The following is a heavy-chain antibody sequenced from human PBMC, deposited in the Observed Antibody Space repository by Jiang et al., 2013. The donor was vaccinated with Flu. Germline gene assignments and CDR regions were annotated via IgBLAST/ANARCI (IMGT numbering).Heavy chain of an antibody. D-gene: IGHD1-20*01. V-gene: IGHV5-51*01. J-gene: IGHJ5*01. CDR3: ARGEGITESIWFDS. CDR1: GYSFTTYW. Sequence: GAEVKKPGESLKISCKASGYSFTTYWIGWARQKPGKGLEWMGIIYPGDSDAKYSPSFQGQVTFSVDKSITSAYLQWSSLKASDTATYYCARGEGITESIWFDSWGQGTLVTVSS. CDR2: IYPGDSDA.